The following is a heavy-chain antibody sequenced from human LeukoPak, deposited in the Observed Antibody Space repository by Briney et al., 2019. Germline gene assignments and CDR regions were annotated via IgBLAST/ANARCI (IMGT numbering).Heavy chain of an antibody. CDR3: ASSHYGDYFGTDAFDI. CDR2: IYTSGST. D-gene: IGHD4-17*01. CDR1: GGSISSYY. V-gene: IGHV4-4*07. Sequence: KSSETLSLTCTVSGGSISSYYWSWIRQPAGKGLEWIGRIYTSGSTNYNPSLKSRVTMSVDTSKNQFSLKLSSVTAADTAVYYCASSHYGDYFGTDAFDIWGQGTMVTVSS. J-gene: IGHJ3*02.